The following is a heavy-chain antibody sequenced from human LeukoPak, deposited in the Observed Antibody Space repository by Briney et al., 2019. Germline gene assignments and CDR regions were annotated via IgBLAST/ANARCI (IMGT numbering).Heavy chain of an antibody. V-gene: IGHV3-23*01. CDR3: AKESRGGYCSSTSCYTDF. CDR2: ISGSGGST. D-gene: IGHD2-2*01. Sequence: GGSLRLSCAASGFTFSSYAMSWVRQAPGKGLEWVSGISGSGGSTYYADSVKGRFTISRDNSKNTLDLQMNSLRAEDTAVYYCAKESRGGYCSSTSCYTDFWGQGTLVTVSS. CDR1: GFTFSSYA. J-gene: IGHJ4*02.